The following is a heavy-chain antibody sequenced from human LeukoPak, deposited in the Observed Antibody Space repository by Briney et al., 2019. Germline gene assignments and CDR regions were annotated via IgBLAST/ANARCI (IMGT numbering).Heavy chain of an antibody. CDR3: ARGVYIAAAQYGF. J-gene: IGHJ4*02. CDR2: IYYSGAT. CDR1: GGSISTYY. Sequence: PSETLSLTCTVSGGSISTYYWNWIRQPPGKGLEWIGYIYYSGATNYNPSLKSRVTISVDTSKNQFSLKLSTVTAADTAVYYCARGVYIAAAQYGFWGQGTLVTVSS. D-gene: IGHD6-13*01. V-gene: IGHV4-59*01.